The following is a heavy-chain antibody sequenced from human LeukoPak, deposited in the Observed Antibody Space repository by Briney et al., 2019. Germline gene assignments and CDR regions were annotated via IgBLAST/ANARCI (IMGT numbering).Heavy chain of an antibody. CDR3: ARGGVTNTHFDY. J-gene: IGHJ4*02. Sequence: GGSLSLSCAASGFTFSDYYMSWLRQAPGQGLDRVSYISSSGSTIYYSYSVKGRFTISRDNAKNSLYLQMNSLRAEDTAVYYCARGGVTNTHFDYWGQGTLVTVSS. V-gene: IGHV3-11*01. CDR1: GFTFSDYY. D-gene: IGHD2-21*02. CDR2: ISSSGSTI.